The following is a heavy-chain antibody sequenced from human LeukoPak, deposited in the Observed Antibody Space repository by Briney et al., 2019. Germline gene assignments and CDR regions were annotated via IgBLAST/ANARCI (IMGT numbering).Heavy chain of an antibody. CDR1: GGSFSGHY. J-gene: IGHJ4*02. Sequence: PSETLSLTCAVYGGSFSGHYWSWIRQPPGKGLEWIGEINHSGSTNYNPSLKSRVTISVDTSKNQFSLKLSSVTAADTAVYYCARGPVLSYFDYWGQGTLVTVSS. D-gene: IGHD6-6*01. CDR2: INHSGST. CDR3: ARGPVLSYFDY. V-gene: IGHV4-34*01.